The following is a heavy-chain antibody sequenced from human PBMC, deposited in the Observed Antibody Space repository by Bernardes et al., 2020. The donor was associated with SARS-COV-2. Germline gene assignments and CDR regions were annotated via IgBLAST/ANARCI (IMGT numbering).Heavy chain of an antibody. CDR1: GLLYSSYT. CDR3: VRAGDLSWYDY. D-gene: IGHD6-13*01. CDR2: INRPGGAT. J-gene: IGHJ4*02. Sequence: GRSLRLYCASSGLLYSSYTMGWVRQAPGKGLEWVSDINRPGGATYYVVSVKGRFTISRDNSKNTLYLQMSSLGAKDTAIYYCVRAGDLSWYDYWGQGSPVIVSS. V-gene: IGHV3-23*05.